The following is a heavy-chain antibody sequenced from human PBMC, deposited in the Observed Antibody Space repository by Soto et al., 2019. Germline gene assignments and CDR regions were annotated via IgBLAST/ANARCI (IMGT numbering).Heavy chain of an antibody. CDR3: ARDFTYYDFWSGYYRFDP. CDR1: GGTFSSYT. CDR2: IIPILGIA. V-gene: IGHV1-69*04. Sequence: SVKVSCKASGGTFSSYTISWVRQAPGQGLEWMGRIIPILGIANYAQKFQGRVTMTADKSTSTAYMELSSLRSDDTAVYYCARDFTYYDFWSGYYRFDPWGQGTLVTVSS. D-gene: IGHD3-3*01. J-gene: IGHJ5*02.